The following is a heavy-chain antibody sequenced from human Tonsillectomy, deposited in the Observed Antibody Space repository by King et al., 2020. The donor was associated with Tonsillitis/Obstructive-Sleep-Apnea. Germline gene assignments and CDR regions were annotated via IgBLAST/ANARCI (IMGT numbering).Heavy chain of an antibody. CDR1: GFTFSSYG. CDR3: AREDYDFWSGYFY. J-gene: IGHJ4*02. Sequence: VQLVESGGGVVQPGRSLRLSCAASGFTFSSYGMHWVRQAPGKGLEWVAVIWYDGSNKYYADSVKGRFTISRDNSKNTLYLQMNSLRAEDTAVYYCAREDYDFWSGYFYWGQGPLVTVSS. V-gene: IGHV3-33*01. D-gene: IGHD3-3*01. CDR2: IWYDGSNK.